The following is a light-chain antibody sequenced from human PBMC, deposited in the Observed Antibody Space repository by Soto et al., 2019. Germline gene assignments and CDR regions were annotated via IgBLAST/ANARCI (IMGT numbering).Light chain of an antibody. CDR2: NVN. V-gene: IGLV2-11*01. CDR3: CSYAVTDVV. J-gene: IGLJ2*01. CDR1: SSDVGGYNY. Sequence: QSALTQPRSVSGSPGQSVTISCTGTSSDVGGYNYVSWYQQHPGKAPKLMIYNVNRRPSGVPDRFSGSKSGNTASLTISGLQAEDEADYYCCSYAVTDVVFGGGTKLIVL.